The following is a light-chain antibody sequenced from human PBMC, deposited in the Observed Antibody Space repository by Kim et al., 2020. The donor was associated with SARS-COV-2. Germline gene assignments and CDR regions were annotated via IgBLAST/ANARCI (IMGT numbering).Light chain of an antibody. CDR2: AAS. Sequence: DIQLTQSPPFLSASVGDRVTITCRASQGISSYLAWYQQKPGKAPKLLIYAASTLHSGVPSRFSGSGSGTEFTLTISSLQPEDFATYYCQQLNSYPLTFGGGTKVDIK. CDR1: QGISSY. J-gene: IGKJ4*01. CDR3: QQLNSYPLT. V-gene: IGKV1-9*01.